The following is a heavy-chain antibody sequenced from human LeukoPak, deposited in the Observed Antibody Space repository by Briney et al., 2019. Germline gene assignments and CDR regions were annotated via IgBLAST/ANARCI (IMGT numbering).Heavy chain of an antibody. CDR3: ASSHDSSGND. D-gene: IGHD3-22*01. Sequence: GGSLRLSCAASGFSFSTSWMAWVRQAPGKGLEWVGNIYYGGSTKYYGDSVKGRFTISRDNAKNSLFLQMNSLREEDTAVYYCASSHDSSGNDWGQGTMVTVSS. CDR1: GFSFSTSW. V-gene: IGHV3-7*01. J-gene: IGHJ4*02. CDR2: IYYGGSTK.